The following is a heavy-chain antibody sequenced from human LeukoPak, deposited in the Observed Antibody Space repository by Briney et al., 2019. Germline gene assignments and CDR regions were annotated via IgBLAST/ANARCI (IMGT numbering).Heavy chain of an antibody. Sequence: GGSLRLSCAASGFTFSSYSMNWVRQAPGKGLEWVSSISSSSSYIYYADSVKGRFTISRDNAKNSLYLQMNSLRAEDTAVYYCARDDLRESGTDYWGQGTLVTVSS. CDR1: GFTFSSYS. CDR3: ARDDLRESGTDY. D-gene: IGHD1-1*01. V-gene: IGHV3-21*01. J-gene: IGHJ4*02. CDR2: ISSSSSYI.